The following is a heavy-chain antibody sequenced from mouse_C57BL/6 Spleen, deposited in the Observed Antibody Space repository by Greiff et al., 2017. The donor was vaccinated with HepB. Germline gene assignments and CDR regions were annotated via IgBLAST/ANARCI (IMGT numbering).Heavy chain of an antibody. CDR2: IYPGSGST. CDR3: ARSGTDYFDY. CDR1: GYTFTSYW. D-gene: IGHD4-1*01. J-gene: IGHJ2*01. V-gene: IGHV1-55*01. Sequence: QVQLQQSGAELVKPGASVKMSCKASGYTFTSYWITWVKQRPGQGLEWIGDIYPGSGSTNYNEKFKSKATLTVDTSSSTAYMQLSSLTSEETAVYYCARSGTDYFDYWGQGTTLTVSS.